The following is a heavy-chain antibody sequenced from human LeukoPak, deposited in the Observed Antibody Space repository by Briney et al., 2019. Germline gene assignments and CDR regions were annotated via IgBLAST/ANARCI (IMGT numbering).Heavy chain of an antibody. J-gene: IGHJ2*01. Sequence: SETLSLTCTVSGGSISSGHYYWGWIRQPPGKGLEWIGSIYYSGNSYYNPSLKSRVTMSVDTSKNQFSLKVSSVTAADTAVYYCAGPAGTYWYFDLWGRGTLVTVS. D-gene: IGHD1-26*01. V-gene: IGHV4-39*07. CDR2: IYYSGNS. CDR1: GGSISSGHYY. CDR3: AGPAGTYWYFDL.